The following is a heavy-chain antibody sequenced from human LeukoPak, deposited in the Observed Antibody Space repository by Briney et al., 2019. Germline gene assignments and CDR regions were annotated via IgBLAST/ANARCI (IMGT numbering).Heavy chain of an antibody. V-gene: IGHV1-18*01. CDR1: GYTFTSYD. Sequence: GASVKVSCKASGYTFTSYDIAWVRQAPGQGLEWMAWISAYNGDTNYAQKLQGGVTMTTDTSTSTAYMELTSLNSDDTAVYYCARDVYCSGGNCYYYFDYWGQGTLVTVSS. CDR3: ARDVYCSGGNCYYYFDY. D-gene: IGHD2-15*01. CDR2: ISAYNGDT. J-gene: IGHJ4*02.